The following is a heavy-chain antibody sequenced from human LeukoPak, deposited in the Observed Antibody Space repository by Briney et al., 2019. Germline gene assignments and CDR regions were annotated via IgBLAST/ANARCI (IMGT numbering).Heavy chain of an antibody. J-gene: IGHJ6*03. CDR3: ARDGHSSSWYVPPILYYYYYYMDV. CDR2: IYSGTNT. CDR1: GFTVSSNY. D-gene: IGHD6-13*01. Sequence: GGSLRLSCAVSGFTVSSNYMSWVRQAPGKGLEWVSVIYSGTNTYYADSVKGRFTISRDNSKNMLYLQMNSLRAEDTAVYYCARDGHSSSWYVPPILYYYYYYMDVWGKGTTVTISS. V-gene: IGHV3-53*01.